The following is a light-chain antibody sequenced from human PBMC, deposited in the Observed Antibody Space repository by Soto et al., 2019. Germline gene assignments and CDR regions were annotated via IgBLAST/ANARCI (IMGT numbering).Light chain of an antibody. V-gene: IGKV3-20*01. CDR1: QSVSSSY. J-gene: IGKJ1*01. Sequence: EIVLTQSPGTRSLSPGERATLSCRASQSVSSSYLAWYQQKPGQAPRLLIYRTSNRATGIPDRFSGSGSGTEFTLTITGLQSEDFAVYYCQQYNGWPWTFGLGTKVDIK. CDR3: QQYNGWPWT. CDR2: RTS.